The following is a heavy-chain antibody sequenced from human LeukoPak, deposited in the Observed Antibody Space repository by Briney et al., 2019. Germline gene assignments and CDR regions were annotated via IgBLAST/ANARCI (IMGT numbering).Heavy chain of an antibody. Sequence: GASVKVSCKASGGTFSSYAISWVRQAPGQGLEWMGGIIPIFGTANYAQKFQGRVTITADKSTSTAYMELSSLRSEDTAVYYCARDTALTKYYDILTGYYQYDAFDIWGQGTMVTVSS. CDR2: IIPIFGTA. V-gene: IGHV1-69*06. J-gene: IGHJ3*02. D-gene: IGHD3-9*01. CDR1: GGTFSSYA. CDR3: ARDTALTKYYDILTGYYQYDAFDI.